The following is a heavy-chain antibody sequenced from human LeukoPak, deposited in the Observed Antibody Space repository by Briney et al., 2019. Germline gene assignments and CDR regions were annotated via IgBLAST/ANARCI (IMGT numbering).Heavy chain of an antibody. CDR1: GGTFSSYA. Sequence: SVKVSCKASGGTFSSYAISWVRQAPGQGLEWMGGIIPIFGTANYAQKFQGRATITADESTSTAYMELSSLRSEDAAVYYCARTLGQLVDGMDVWGQGTTVTVSS. V-gene: IGHV1-69*13. CDR2: IIPIFGTA. CDR3: ARTLGQLVDGMDV. J-gene: IGHJ6*02. D-gene: IGHD6-6*01.